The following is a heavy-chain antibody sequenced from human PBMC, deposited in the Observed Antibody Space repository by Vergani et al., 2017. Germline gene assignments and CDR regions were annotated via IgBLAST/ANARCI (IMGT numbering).Heavy chain of an antibody. V-gene: IGHV1-69*01. D-gene: IGHD3/OR15-3a*01. J-gene: IGHJ4*02. CDR3: ARPGLWGVRLGY. CDR1: GGPFSSYA. Sequence: QVQLVQSGAEVKKPGSSVKVSCKASGGPFSSYAISWVRQAPGQGLEWMGGIIPIFGTANYAQKFQGRVTSTADESTSTAYMEMSSLRSEDTAVYYCARPGLWGVRLGYWGQGTLVTVSS. CDR2: IIPIFGTA.